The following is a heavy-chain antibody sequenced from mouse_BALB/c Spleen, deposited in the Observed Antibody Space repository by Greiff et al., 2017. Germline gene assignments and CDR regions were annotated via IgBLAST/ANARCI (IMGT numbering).Heavy chain of an antibody. D-gene: IGHD2-1*01. Sequence: DVQLQESGPGLVKPSQSLSLTCTVTGYSITSDYAWNWIRQFPGNKLEWMGYIIYSGSTSYNPSLKSRISITRDTSKNQFFLQLNSVTTEDTATYYCARWDGNYVYAMDYWGQGTSVTVSS. CDR1: GYSITSDYA. J-gene: IGHJ4*01. CDR3: ARWDGNYVYAMDY. V-gene: IGHV3-2*02. CDR2: IIYSGST.